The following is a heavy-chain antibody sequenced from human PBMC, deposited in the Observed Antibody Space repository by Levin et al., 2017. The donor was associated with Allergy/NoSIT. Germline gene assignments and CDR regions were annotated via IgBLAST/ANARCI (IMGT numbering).Heavy chain of an antibody. D-gene: IGHD5-12*01. V-gene: IGHV3-15*01. CDR3: TTGAYIGYDLDY. Sequence: SCAASGFIFTNAWMSWVRQTPGKGLEWVCRIKSRTDGGTTDYAAPVKGTFIISRDDSKNTLYLQMSSLKTEDTAVYYCTTGAYIGYDLDYWGQGTLVTVSS. CDR2: IKSRTDGGTT. CDR1: GFIFTNAW. J-gene: IGHJ4*02.